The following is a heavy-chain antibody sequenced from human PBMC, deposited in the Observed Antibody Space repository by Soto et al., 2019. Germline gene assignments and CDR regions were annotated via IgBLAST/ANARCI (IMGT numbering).Heavy chain of an antibody. Sequence: QVQLVESGGGVVQPGRSLRLSCAASGFTFSSYAMHWVRQAPGKGLEWVAVISYDGSNKYYADSVKGPLTISRDNSKNTLYLQMNSLRAENTAVYYCARGFSARYYDSSGSVFFDYWGQGTLVTVSS. CDR1: GFTFSSYA. V-gene: IGHV3-30-3*01. D-gene: IGHD3-22*01. CDR2: ISYDGSNK. CDR3: ARGFSARYYDSSGSVFFDY. J-gene: IGHJ4*02.